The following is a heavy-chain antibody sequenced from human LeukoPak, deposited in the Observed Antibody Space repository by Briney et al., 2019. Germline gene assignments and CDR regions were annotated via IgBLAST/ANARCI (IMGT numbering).Heavy chain of an antibody. CDR3: AKDRRVPPQGAFDI. CDR2: IWYDGSNK. J-gene: IGHJ3*02. CDR1: GFTFSSYG. V-gene: IGHV3-33*06. Sequence: GRSLRLSCAASGFTFSSYGMHWVRQAPGKGLEWVAVIWYDGSNKYYADSVKGRFTISRDNSKNTLYLQMNSLRAEDTAVYYCAKDRRVPPQGAFDIWGQGTMVTVSS.